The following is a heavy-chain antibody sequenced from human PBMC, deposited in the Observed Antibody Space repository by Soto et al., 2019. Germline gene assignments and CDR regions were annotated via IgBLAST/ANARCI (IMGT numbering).Heavy chain of an antibody. CDR3: ARTESTTGSFYSWFDP. Sequence: GASVKVSWKASGYTFTGYCMHWVRQAPGQGLEWMGWINPNSGGTHYTQKFQGRVTMTRDTSISTAYMELSRLRSDDTAVYYCARTESTTGSFYSWFDPWGQGTLVTVSS. CDR1: GYTFTGYC. J-gene: IGHJ5*02. D-gene: IGHD1-1*01. V-gene: IGHV1-2*02. CDR2: INPNSGGT.